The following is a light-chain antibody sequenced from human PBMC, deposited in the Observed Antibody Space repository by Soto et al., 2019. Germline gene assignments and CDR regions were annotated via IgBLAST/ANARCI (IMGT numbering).Light chain of an antibody. CDR2: GAS. CDR1: QSISSNY. J-gene: IGKJ4*01. CDR3: QQSGSSPLT. V-gene: IGKV3-20*01. Sequence: EIVLTQSPGILSLSPGERATLSCRAGQSISSNYLAWYQQKPGQAPRLLIYGASSRATGIPDRFSGSGSGTDFTLTISRLEPEDCAVYYCQQSGSSPLTFGGGTKVDIK.